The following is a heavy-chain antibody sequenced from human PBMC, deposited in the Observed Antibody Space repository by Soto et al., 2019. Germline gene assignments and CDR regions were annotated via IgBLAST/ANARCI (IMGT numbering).Heavy chain of an antibody. J-gene: IGHJ5*02. CDR1: GFSLSTTGVG. CDR3: AHRPGYSSCWYLAPFDP. Sequence: QITLKESGPTLVKPTQTLTLTCTFSGFSLSTTGVGVGWIRQPPGKALEWLALIYWNDDKRYSPSLKSRLTITKDTAKTQVVLTVTNMDPVDIATYYCAHRPGYSSCWYLAPFDPWGQGTLVPVSS. CDR2: IYWNDDK. V-gene: IGHV2-5*01. D-gene: IGHD6-19*01.